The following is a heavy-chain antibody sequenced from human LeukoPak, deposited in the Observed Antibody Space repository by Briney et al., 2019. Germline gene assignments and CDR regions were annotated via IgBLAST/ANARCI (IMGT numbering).Heavy chain of an antibody. V-gene: IGHV3-13*01. D-gene: IGHD2-21*02. Sequence: GGSLRLSCAASGFTFSSYDMPWVRQAAGKGLEWVSAISAAGDTYYLDSVKGRFTISRENAKNSLYLQMNSLRAGDTAVYYCVALGDRIYWGQGTLVTVSS. CDR1: GFTFSSYD. CDR3: VALGDRIY. J-gene: IGHJ4*02. CDR2: ISAAGDT.